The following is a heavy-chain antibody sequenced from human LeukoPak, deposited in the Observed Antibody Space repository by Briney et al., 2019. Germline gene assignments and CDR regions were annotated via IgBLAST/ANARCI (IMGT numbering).Heavy chain of an antibody. J-gene: IGHJ4*02. Sequence: ASVKVSCKASGYTFTSYGISWVRQAPGQGLEWMGWISAYNGNTNYAQKLQGRVTMTTDTSTSTAYMELRSLRSDDTAVYYCARGSVRITMVRGVIRAPGYWGQGTLVTVSS. CDR2: ISAYNGNT. CDR3: ARGSVRITMVRGVIRAPGY. D-gene: IGHD3-10*01. CDR1: GYTFTSYG. V-gene: IGHV1-18*04.